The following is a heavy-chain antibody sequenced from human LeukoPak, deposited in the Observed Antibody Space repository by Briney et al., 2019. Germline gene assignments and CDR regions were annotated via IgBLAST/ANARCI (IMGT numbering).Heavy chain of an antibody. CDR2: IYYSGST. Sequence: SETLSLTCTVSGGSISSYYWSWIRQPPGKGLEWIGYIYYSGSTYYNPSLKSRVTISVDTSKNQFSLKLSSVTAADTAVCYCARGAPPGGNYWGQGTLVTVSS. CDR3: ARGAPPGGNY. CDR1: GGSISSYY. D-gene: IGHD1-14*01. J-gene: IGHJ4*02. V-gene: IGHV4-59*06.